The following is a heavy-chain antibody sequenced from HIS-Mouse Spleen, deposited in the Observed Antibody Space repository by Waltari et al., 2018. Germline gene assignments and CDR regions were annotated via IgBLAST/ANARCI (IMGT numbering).Heavy chain of an antibody. CDR1: GGSMSSSSYY. CDR3: ARDRDQEGLDAFDI. D-gene: IGHD2-2*01. V-gene: IGHV4-39*07. CDR2: IYYSGST. J-gene: IGHJ3*02. Sequence: QLQLQESGPGLVKPPETRSLTCTVSGGSMSSSSYYWGWIRQPPGKGLEWIGSIYYSGSTYYNPSLKSRVTISVDTSKNQFSLKLSSVTAADTAVYYCARDRDQEGLDAFDIWGQGTMVTVSS.